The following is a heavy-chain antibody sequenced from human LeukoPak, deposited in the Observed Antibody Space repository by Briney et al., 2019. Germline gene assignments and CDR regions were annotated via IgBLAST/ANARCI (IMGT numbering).Heavy chain of an antibody. V-gene: IGHV4-4*07. CDR2: IYSTGST. CDR3: ARGIADPYSFHS. Sequence: SETLSLTCTVSGGSLNFYYWSWLRQPAGKGLEGIGRIYSTGSTNYSPSLTSRFTMSVDKSKNQYSLNLSSVTAADTAVYHCARGIADPYSFHSWGQGTLVSVP. D-gene: IGHD6-13*01. CDR1: GGSLNFYY. J-gene: IGHJ4*02.